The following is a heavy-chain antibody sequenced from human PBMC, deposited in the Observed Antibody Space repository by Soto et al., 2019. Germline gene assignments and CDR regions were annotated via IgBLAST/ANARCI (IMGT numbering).Heavy chain of an antibody. CDR1: GGSISSYY. V-gene: IGHV4-59*01. CDR2: IYYSGST. CDR3: ARGQAAGTDEVLVLAYTYDY. Sequence: SETLCLTCTVSGGSISSYYWSWIRQPPGKGLEWIGYIYYSGSTNYNPSLKSRVTISVDTSKNQFSLKLSSVTAADTAVYYCARGQAAGTDEVLVLAYTYDYWGQGTLVTVS. D-gene: IGHD6-13*01. J-gene: IGHJ4*02.